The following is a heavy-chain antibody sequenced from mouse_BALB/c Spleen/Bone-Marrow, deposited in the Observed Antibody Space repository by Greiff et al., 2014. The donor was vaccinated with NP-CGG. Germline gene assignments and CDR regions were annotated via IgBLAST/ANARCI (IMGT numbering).Heavy chain of an antibody. CDR2: IYPGNGDT. CDR3: ARWLRKGFDY. CDR1: GYTFTSYN. J-gene: IGHJ2*01. Sequence: QVQLKESGAELVKPGASVKMSCKASGYTFTSYNMHWVKQTPGQGLEWIGAIYPGNGDTSYNQKFKGKATLTADKSSSTAYMQLSSLTSEDSADYYCARWLRKGFDYWGQGTTLTVSS. V-gene: IGHV1-12*01. D-gene: IGHD2-2*01.